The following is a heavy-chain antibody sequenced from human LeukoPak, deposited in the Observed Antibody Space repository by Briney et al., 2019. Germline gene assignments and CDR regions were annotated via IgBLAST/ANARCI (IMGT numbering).Heavy chain of an antibody. CDR3: ARHSLVGPRQGWNYFDS. V-gene: IGHV4-39*01. Sequence: SETLSLTCTVSGGSIRSGGIYWGRIRQPPGKGLEWIGTVYFSGSTYYNPSLKSRLTISVDSSKNQFSLKLRSVTAADTAVYDCARHSLVGPRQGWNYFDSWGQGTLVTVSP. CDR1: GGSIRSGGIY. J-gene: IGHJ4*02. CDR2: VYFSGST. D-gene: IGHD1-26*01.